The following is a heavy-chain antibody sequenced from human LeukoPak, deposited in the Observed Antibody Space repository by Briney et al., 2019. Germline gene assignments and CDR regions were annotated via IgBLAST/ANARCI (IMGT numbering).Heavy chain of an antibody. D-gene: IGHD5-18*01. Sequence: SETLSLTCTVSGGSISTHYWTWIRQPAGKGLEWIGRMHLSGSTSYNPSLKSRVSMPLETSKNQFSLRLNSVTAADTAIYYCARGGDTFDKWSQGTMVTVSS. CDR3: ARGGDTFDK. CDR1: GGSISTHY. CDR2: MHLSGST. V-gene: IGHV4-4*07. J-gene: IGHJ3*02.